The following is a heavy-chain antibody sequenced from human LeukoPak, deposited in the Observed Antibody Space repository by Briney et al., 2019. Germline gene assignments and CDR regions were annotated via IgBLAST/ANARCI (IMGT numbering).Heavy chain of an antibody. V-gene: IGHV4-34*01. CDR3: ARSSYSSSYCFQH. CDR1: GESFSGYY. CDR2: INHSGST. D-gene: IGHD6-6*01. J-gene: IGHJ1*01. Sequence: SETLSLTCAVYGESFSGYYWIWIRQPPGKGLEWIGEINHSGSTNYNPSLKSRVTISVDTSKNQFSLRLSSVTAADTAVYCCARSSYSSSYCFQHWGQGTLVTVSS.